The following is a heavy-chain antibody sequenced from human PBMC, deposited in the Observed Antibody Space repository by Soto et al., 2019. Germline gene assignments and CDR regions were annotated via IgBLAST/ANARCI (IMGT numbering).Heavy chain of an antibody. V-gene: IGHV3-48*02. J-gene: IGHJ4*02. CDR2: ISSSSSTI. Sequence: GGSLRLSCAASGFTFSSYSMNWVRQAPGKGLEWVSYISSSSSTIYYADSVKGRFTISRDNAKNSLYLQMNSLIDEDTAVYYCARSYDFWSGSEFYYFDYWGQGTLVTVSS. D-gene: IGHD3-3*01. CDR1: GFTFSSYS. CDR3: ARSYDFWSGSEFYYFDY.